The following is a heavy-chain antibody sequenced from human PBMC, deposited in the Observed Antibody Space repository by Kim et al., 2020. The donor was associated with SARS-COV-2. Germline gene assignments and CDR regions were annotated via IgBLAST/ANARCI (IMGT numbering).Heavy chain of an antibody. V-gene: IGHV3-7*04. Sequence: SVKGRVTISRDNAKNSRYLQMNSLRAEDTAVYYCARHSIVVVPAAHYGMDVWGQGTTVTVSS. CDR3: ARHSIVVVPAAHYGMDV. J-gene: IGHJ6*02. D-gene: IGHD2-2*01.